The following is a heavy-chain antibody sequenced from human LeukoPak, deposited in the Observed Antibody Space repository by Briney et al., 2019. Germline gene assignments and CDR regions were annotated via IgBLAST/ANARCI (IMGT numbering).Heavy chain of an antibody. D-gene: IGHD6-19*01. CDR2: FSAYNGNT. CDR1: GYTFTSYG. Sequence: ASVKVSCKASGYTFTSYGISWVRQAPGQGLEWMGWFSAYNGNTNYAQKLQGRVTMTTDTSTSTAYMELRSLRSDDTAVYYCARPGYSSGWSGTDAFDIWGQGTMVTVSS. V-gene: IGHV1-18*01. J-gene: IGHJ3*02. CDR3: ARPGYSSGWSGTDAFDI.